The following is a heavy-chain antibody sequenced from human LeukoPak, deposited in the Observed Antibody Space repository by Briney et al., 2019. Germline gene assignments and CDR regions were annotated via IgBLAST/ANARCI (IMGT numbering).Heavy chain of an antibody. D-gene: IGHD6-19*01. CDR3: AREGYSSGWPEPRNYYYYGMDV. V-gene: IGHV1-69*01. CDR1: GGTFSSYA. Sequence: ASVKVSCKASGGTFSSYAISWVRQAPGQGLEWMGGIIPIFGTANYAQKFQGRVTITADESTSTAYMELSSPRSEDTAVYYCAREGYSSGWPEPRNYYYYGMDVWGQGTTVTVSS. CDR2: IIPIFGTA. J-gene: IGHJ6*02.